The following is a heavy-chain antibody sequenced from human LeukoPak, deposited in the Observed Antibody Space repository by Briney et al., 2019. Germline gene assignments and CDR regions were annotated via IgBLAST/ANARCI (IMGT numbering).Heavy chain of an antibody. CDR2: IYHSGST. CDR3: ARDETYSSDWQSNHYYYYMDV. J-gene: IGHJ6*03. CDR1: GGSISSGSYY. V-gene: IGHV4-39*07. D-gene: IGHD6-19*01. Sequence: SQTLSLTSTVSGGSISSGSYYWSWIRQPPGKGLEWIGSIYHSGSTYYNPSLKSRVTISVDTSKNQFSLKLSSVTATDTAVYYCARDETYSSDWQSNHYYYYMDVWGKGTTVTVSS.